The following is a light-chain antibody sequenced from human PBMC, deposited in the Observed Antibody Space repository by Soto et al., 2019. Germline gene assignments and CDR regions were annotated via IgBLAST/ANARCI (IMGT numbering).Light chain of an antibody. J-gene: IGKJ2*01. CDR1: QSISSW. CDR2: KAS. V-gene: IGKV1-5*03. CDR3: QQYNSYSGYT. Sequence: DIQMTQSPSTLSASVGDRVTITCRASQSISSWLAWYQQNPGKAPKLLIYKASSLESGVPSRFSGSGSGTEFTLTISSLQPDDFATYYCQQYNSYSGYTFGQGTKLEI.